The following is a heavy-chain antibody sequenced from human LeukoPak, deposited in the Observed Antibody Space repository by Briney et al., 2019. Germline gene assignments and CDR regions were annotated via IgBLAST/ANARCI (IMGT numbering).Heavy chain of an antibody. J-gene: IGHJ4*02. CDR1: GYTFTGYY. D-gene: IGHD6-6*01. CDR2: INPISATV. CDR3: ASQGFVT. Sequence: SVKVSCKASGYTFTGYYMHWVRQAPGQGLEWMGWINPISATVNFAQKFHGRVTITADKSTSTVYMELSSLRSEDTAVYYCASQGFVTWGQGTLVTVSS. V-gene: IGHV1-69*06.